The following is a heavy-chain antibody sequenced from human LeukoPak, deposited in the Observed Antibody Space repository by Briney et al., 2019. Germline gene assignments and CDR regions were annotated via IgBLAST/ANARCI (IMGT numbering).Heavy chain of an antibody. D-gene: IGHD6-6*01. Sequence: SETLSLTCAVHGESFSAYFWSWTRHVPGKGLEWIGEIDHRGSSNYNPPLKSRATISVDTSKNHFSLSLTSVSAADTAVYYCATRSSTLAAARCFDDWGQGTVVTVSS. J-gene: IGHJ4*03. CDR2: IDHRGSS. V-gene: IGHV4-34*01. CDR1: GESFSAYF. CDR3: ATRSSTLAAARCFDD.